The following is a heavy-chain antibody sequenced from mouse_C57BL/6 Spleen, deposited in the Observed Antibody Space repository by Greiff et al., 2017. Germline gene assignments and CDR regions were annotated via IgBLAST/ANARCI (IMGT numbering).Heavy chain of an antibody. CDR1: GYSITSGYY. D-gene: IGHD2-1*01. CDR2: ISYDGSN. Sequence: VQLQQSGPGLVKPSQSLSLTCSVTGYSITSGYYWNWIRQFPGNKLEWMGYISYDGSNNYNPSLKNRISITRDTSKNQFFLKLNSVTTEDTATYYCAREVYSNWYFDVWGTGTTVTVSS. CDR3: AREVYSNWYFDV. J-gene: IGHJ1*03. V-gene: IGHV3-6*01.